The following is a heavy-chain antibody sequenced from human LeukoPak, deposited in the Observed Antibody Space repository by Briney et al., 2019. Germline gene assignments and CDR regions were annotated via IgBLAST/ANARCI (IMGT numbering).Heavy chain of an antibody. CDR1: GFTFSNAW. J-gene: IGHJ3*02. Sequence: GGSLRLSCAASGFTFSNAWMSWVRQAPGKGLEWVGRIKSKTDGGTTDYAAPVKGRFTISRDDSKNTLYLQMNSLKTEDTAVYYFTTFDDYGDYDAFDILGQGTMVTVSS. V-gene: IGHV3-15*01. D-gene: IGHD4-17*01. CDR2: IKSKTDGGTT. CDR3: TTFDDYGDYDAFDI.